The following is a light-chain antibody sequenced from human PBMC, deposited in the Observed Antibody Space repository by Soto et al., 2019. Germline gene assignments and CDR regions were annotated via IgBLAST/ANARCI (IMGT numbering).Light chain of an antibody. Sequence: EIGLPQSPSTLSLSPGDRATLSCMAIQSVRRYLSWYQQKPGQAPRLLIHDTSTRATGVPDTFSGSGSGTEFTLTISNLEPEDSAMYYCQQRFSWPPTFGGGTHVEIK. CDR2: DTS. V-gene: IGKV3-11*01. J-gene: IGKJ4*01. CDR3: QQRFSWPPT. CDR1: QSVRRY.